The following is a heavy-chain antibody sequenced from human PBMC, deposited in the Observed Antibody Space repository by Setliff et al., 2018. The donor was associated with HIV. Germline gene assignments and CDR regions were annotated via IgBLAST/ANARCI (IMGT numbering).Heavy chain of an antibody. CDR3: ARHASTWYYDTSGPHFDY. CDR1: GYTFTSYA. D-gene: IGHD3-22*01. V-gene: IGHV1-3*01. J-gene: IGHJ4*02. CDR2: INAGNDNT. Sequence: GASVKVSCKASGYTFTSYAMHWVRQAPGQRLEWMGWINAGNDNTNYAQKLQGRVTMTTDTSTSTAYMELRSLRSDDTAVYYCARHASTWYYDTSGPHFDYWGQGTLVTVSS.